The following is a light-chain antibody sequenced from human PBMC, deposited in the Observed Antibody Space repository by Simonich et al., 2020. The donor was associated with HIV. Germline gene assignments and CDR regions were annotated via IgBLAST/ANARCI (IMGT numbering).Light chain of an antibody. V-gene: IGKV2-30*02. J-gene: IGKJ1*01. CDR1: QSLVHMDGNTY. Sequence: DIVMTQTPLSSPVTLGQPASISFRSSQSLVHMDGNTYLNWYHQRPGQSPRRLIYKVSNRDSGVPDRFSGSGSDTDFTLKISRVEAEDVGIYYCMQGTLWWTFGQGTKVEIK. CDR2: KVS. CDR3: MQGTLWWT.